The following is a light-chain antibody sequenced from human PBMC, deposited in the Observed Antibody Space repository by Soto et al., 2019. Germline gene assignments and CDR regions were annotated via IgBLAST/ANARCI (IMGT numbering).Light chain of an antibody. J-gene: IGKJ1*01. V-gene: IGKV1-12*01. CDR3: QQAHSFPT. CDR2: AAS. CDR1: QGIRSY. Sequence: DIPMTQSPSSVSASVGDRVTITCRAGQGIRSYLAWYQQKPGEAPKLLIYAASSLQSGVPSRFSGSGSGADFTLTISSLQPEDSATYYCQQAHSFPTFGQGTKVEIK.